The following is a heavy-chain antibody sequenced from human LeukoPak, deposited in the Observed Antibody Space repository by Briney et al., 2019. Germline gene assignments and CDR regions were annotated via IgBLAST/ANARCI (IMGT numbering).Heavy chain of an antibody. CDR2: ITWDGGRT. Sequence: GGSLRLSCAASGFTFDDYSMHWVRQAPGKGLEWVSLITWDGGRTYYADSVKGRVTISRDNSKNSLFLQMNSLRAEDTALYYCAKDMRLGELSLPTFDYWGQGPLVTVSS. J-gene: IGHJ4*02. V-gene: IGHV3-43*01. D-gene: IGHD3-16*02. CDR3: AKDMRLGELSLPTFDY. CDR1: GFTFDDYS.